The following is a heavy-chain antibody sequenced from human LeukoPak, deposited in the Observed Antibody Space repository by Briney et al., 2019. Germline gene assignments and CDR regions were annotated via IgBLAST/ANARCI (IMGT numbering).Heavy chain of an antibody. CDR3: ASSGGVRGVILGDLDY. CDR2: ISGSGAYT. J-gene: IGHJ4*02. D-gene: IGHD3-10*01. CDR1: GFTFSSYA. V-gene: IGHV3-23*01. Sequence: GGTLRLSCAASGFTFSSYAMSWVRQAPGKALEWVSTISGSGAYTYYADSVKGRFTISRDNCKNTLYLQMNSLRAEDTAVYYCASSGGVRGVILGDLDYWGQGTLVTGSS.